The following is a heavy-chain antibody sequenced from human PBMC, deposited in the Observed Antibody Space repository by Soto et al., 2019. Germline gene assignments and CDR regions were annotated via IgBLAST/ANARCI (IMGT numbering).Heavy chain of an antibody. V-gene: IGHV1-3*04. CDR2: SNIGNGNT. CDR1: GYTFTSYA. Sequence: QVQLVQSGAEVKKPGASVRVSCRTSGYTFTSYAIHWVRQAPGQGLEWMAWSNIGNGNTKYSQQFQGRVTVSRDTSASTAYMELSSLRSEDTGGHYCAREPLCGGVCYDHWLDPWGQGTLVTVSS. CDR3: AREPLCGGVCYDHWLDP. J-gene: IGHJ5*02. D-gene: IGHD2-21*02.